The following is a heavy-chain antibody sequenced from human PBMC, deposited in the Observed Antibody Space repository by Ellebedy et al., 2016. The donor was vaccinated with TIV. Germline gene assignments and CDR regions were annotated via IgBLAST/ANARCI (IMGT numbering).Heavy chain of an antibody. CDR1: GDTFSNFW. D-gene: IGHD2-21*02. CDR3: ARCGGDCYSYY. CDR2: IYLSDSQT. V-gene: IGHV5-51*01. J-gene: IGHJ4*02. Sequence: GESLKISCKASGDTFSNFWIGWVRQLSGKGLEWMGSIYLSDSQTRYSPSFQGQVTMSADKSIRTAYMQWYSLRPSDTAIYYCARCGGDCYSYYWGQGTLVIVSS.